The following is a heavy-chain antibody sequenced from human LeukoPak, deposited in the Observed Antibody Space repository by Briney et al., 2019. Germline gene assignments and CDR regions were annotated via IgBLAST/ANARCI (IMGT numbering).Heavy chain of an antibody. CDR2: ISYDGSNK. CDR3: AKGTAAVSYYYYGMDV. Sequence: GGSLRLSCAASGFTFSSYGMHWVRQAPGKGLGWVAVISYDGSNKYYADSVKGRFTISRDNSKNTLYLQMNSLRAEDTAVYYCAKGTAAVSYYYYGMDVWGQGTTVTVSS. CDR1: GFTFSSYG. V-gene: IGHV3-30*18. D-gene: IGHD6-13*01. J-gene: IGHJ6*02.